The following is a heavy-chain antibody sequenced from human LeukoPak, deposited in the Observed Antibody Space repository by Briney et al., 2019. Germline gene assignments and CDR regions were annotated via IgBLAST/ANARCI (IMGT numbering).Heavy chain of an antibody. CDR1: GGSISSYY. CDR3: ARNGENYYDSSGYYSPHYFDY. D-gene: IGHD3-22*01. Sequence: SETLSLTCTVSGGSISSYYWSWIRQPPGKGLEWIGYIYYSGSTNYNPSLKSRVTISVDTSKNQFSLKLSSVTAADTAVYYCARNGENYYDSSGYYSPHYFDYWGQGTLVTVSS. CDR2: IYYSGST. V-gene: IGHV4-59*01. J-gene: IGHJ4*02.